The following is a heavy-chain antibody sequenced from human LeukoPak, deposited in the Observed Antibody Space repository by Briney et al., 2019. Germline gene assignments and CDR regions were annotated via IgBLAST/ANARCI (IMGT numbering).Heavy chain of an antibody. CDR2: INPNSGDT. Sequence: ASVKVSCNASGYTFTAYYMHWVRQAPGQGLEWMGRINPNSGDTNYAQKFQGRVTMTRDTSISTAYMELSRLRSDDTAVYYCAREGSGWYYFDYWGQGTLVTVSS. V-gene: IGHV1-2*06. D-gene: IGHD6-19*01. CDR1: GYTFTAYY. CDR3: AREGSGWYYFDY. J-gene: IGHJ4*02.